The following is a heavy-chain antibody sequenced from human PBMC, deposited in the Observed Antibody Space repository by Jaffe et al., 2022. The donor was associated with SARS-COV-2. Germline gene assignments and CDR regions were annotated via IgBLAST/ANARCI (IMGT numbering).Heavy chain of an antibody. J-gene: IGHJ3*02. CDR3: TTDGRIGDDAFDI. CDR1: GFTFSNAW. CDR2: IKSKTDGGTT. D-gene: IGHD2-15*01. V-gene: IGHV3-15*01. Sequence: EVQLVESGGGLVKPGGSLRLSCAASGFTFSNAWMSWVRQAPGKGLEWVGRIKSKTDGGTTDYAAPVKGRFTISRDDSKNTLYLQMNSLKTEDTAVYYCTTDGRIGDDAFDIWGQGTMVTVSS.